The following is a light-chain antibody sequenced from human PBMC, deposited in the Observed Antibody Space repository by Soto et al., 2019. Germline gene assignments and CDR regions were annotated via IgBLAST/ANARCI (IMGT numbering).Light chain of an antibody. J-gene: IGLJ2*01. Sequence: QSVLTQPTSASGTPGQRVTISCSGSSSNIGSNTVNWYQQVPGTAPKLLIYSNNQRPSGVPDRFSGSKSGTSASLAISGLQSEDEADYYCAAWDATLNGLFGGGTKLTVL. CDR1: SSNIGSNT. V-gene: IGLV1-44*01. CDR3: AAWDATLNGL. CDR2: SNN.